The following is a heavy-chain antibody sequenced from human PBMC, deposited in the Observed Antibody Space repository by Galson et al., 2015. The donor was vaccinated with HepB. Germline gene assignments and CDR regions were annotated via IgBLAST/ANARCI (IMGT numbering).Heavy chain of an antibody. D-gene: IGHD3-9*01. CDR1: GFTFTSSA. J-gene: IGHJ3*02. Sequence: SVKVSCKASGFTFTSSAVQWVRQARGQRLEWIGWIVVGSGNTNYAQKFQERVTITRDMSTSTAYMELSSLRSEDTAVYYCAADYPYYDILTGYLAFDIWGQGTMVTVSS. CDR3: AADYPYYDILTGYLAFDI. CDR2: IVVGSGNT. V-gene: IGHV1-58*01.